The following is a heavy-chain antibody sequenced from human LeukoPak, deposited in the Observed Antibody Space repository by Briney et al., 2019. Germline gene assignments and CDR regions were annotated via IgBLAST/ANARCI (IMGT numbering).Heavy chain of an antibody. CDR2: ISSSSSYI. CDR3: ATATTVTRVGY. CDR1: GFTFSSYS. Sequence: GGSLRLSCAASGFTFSSYSMNWVRQAPGEGLEWVSSISSSSSYIYYADSVKGRFTISRDNAKNSLYLQMNSLRAEDTAVYYCATATTVTRVGYRGQGTLVTVSS. V-gene: IGHV3-21*01. J-gene: IGHJ4*02. D-gene: IGHD4-17*01.